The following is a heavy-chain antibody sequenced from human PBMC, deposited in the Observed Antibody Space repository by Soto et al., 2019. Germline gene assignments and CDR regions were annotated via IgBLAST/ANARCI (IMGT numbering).Heavy chain of an antibody. CDR3: ARAPAPSSSSSWYYFDY. V-gene: IGHV4-59*01. CDR2: IYYSGST. D-gene: IGHD6-13*01. CDR1: GGSISGYY. Sequence: QVQLQESGPGLVKPSETLSLTCTVSGGSISGYYWSWIRQPPGKGLEWIGYIYYSGSTNYNPSLKSRVTISVDTSKNQFSLKLRSVTAADTAVYYCARAPAPSSSSSWYYFDYWGQGTLVTVSS. J-gene: IGHJ4*02.